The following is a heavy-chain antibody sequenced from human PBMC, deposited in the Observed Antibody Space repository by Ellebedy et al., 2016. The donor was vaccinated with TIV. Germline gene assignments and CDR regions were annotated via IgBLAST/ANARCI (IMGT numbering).Heavy chain of an antibody. J-gene: IGHJ6*03. CDR3: ARLQGDFWSHDNYYMDV. D-gene: IGHD3-3*01. CDR1: GFTVSSNY. CDR2: IYSGGST. Sequence: GGSLRLSXAASGFTVSSNYMSWVRQAPGKGLEWVSVIYSGGSTYYADSVKGRFTISRDNSKNTLYLQMSSLRADDTAVYYCARLQGDFWSHDNYYMDVWGKGTTVTVSS. V-gene: IGHV3-53*01.